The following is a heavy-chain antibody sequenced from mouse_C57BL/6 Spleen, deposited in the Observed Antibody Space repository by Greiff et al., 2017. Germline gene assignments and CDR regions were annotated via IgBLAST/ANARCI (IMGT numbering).Heavy chain of an antibody. CDR3: ARNYPYFDY. J-gene: IGHJ2*01. D-gene: IGHD2-1*01. V-gene: IGHV1-22*01. CDR1: GYTFTDYN. CDR2: INPNNGGT. Sequence: EVMLVESGPELVKPGASVKMSCKASGYTFTDYNMHWVKQSHGKSLEWIGYINPNNGGTSYNQKFKGKATLTVNKSSSTAYMELRSLTSEDSAVYYCARNYPYFDYGGQGTTLTVSS.